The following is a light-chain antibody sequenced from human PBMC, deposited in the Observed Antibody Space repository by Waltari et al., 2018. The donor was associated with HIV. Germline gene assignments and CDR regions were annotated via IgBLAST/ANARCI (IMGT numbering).Light chain of an antibody. V-gene: IGLV2-14*03. J-gene: IGLJ2*01. CDR3: SSYTSSRTVV. CDR1: SSDVGRYNY. CDR2: DVS. Sequence: QSALPQPASVSGSPGQSITLSCTRASSDVGRYNYVSWSQHHPGKAPKPIIDDVSNRPSGVSNRFSGSKSGTTASLTISGLQAEDEADYYCSSYTSSRTVVFGGGTKLTVL.